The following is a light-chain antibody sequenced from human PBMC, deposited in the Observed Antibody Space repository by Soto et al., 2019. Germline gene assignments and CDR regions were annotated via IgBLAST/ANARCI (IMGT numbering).Light chain of an antibody. CDR2: GAS. CDR1: QSVSSN. Sequence: EIVLTQSPGTLSFSPAEGDALXRMASQSVSSNLAWYQQKPGQAPRLLIYGASTRATGIPARFSGSGSGTEFTLTISSLQSEDFAVYYCQQYNNWPRTFGQGTKVDIK. CDR3: QQYNNWPRT. V-gene: IGKV3-15*01. J-gene: IGKJ1*01.